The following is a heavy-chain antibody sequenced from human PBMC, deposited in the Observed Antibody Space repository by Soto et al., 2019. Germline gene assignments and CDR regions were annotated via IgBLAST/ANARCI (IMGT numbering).Heavy chain of an antibody. CDR1: GGFTSTNNW. CDR3: ARSGPSSYYGGSGAFDY. D-gene: IGHD3-10*01. Sequence: QLQESGPGLVRPSGTLSLTCAVSGGFTSTNNWWRWVRQSPGKGLEWIGDAYHSGSTEYTSSLRVRLSISVDKSKNQIPPQLTSATAADTAVYYCARSGPSSYYGGSGAFDYWGQGIVVTVSS. J-gene: IGHJ4*02. V-gene: IGHV4-4*02. CDR2: AYHSGST.